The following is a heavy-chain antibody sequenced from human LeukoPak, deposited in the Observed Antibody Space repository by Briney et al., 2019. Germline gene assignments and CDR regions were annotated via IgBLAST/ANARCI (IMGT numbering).Heavy chain of an antibody. CDR2: IYTSGST. CDR1: GVSISSGSYH. D-gene: IGHD3-22*01. Sequence: SETLSLTCTVSGVSISSGSYHWSWIRQPAGKGLEWIGRIYTSGSTNYNPSLKSRATISVDTSKNQFSLKLSSVTAADTAVYYCARDLGYYDSSGYYYYAFDIWGQGTMVTVSS. CDR3: ARDLGYYDSSGYYYYAFDI. J-gene: IGHJ3*02. V-gene: IGHV4-61*02.